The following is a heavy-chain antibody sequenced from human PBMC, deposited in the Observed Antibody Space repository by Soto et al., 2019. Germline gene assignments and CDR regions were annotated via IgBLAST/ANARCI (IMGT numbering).Heavy chain of an antibody. D-gene: IGHD1-26*01. V-gene: IGHV3-23*01. Sequence: EVQLLESGGGLVQPGGSLRLSCAASGFTFSSYSMSWVRQAPGKGLEWVSDISGSGGSTYYADSVKGRFTISRDNSKNTRYLPMNSLRAEDTAVYYCANPRHCDRRVGYFDYWGQGTLVTVSS. J-gene: IGHJ4*02. CDR1: GFTFSSYS. CDR2: ISGSGGST. CDR3: ANPRHCDRRVGYFDY.